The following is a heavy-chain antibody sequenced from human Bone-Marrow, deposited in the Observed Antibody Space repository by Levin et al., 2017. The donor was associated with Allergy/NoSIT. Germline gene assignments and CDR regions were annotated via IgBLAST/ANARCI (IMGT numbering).Heavy chain of an antibody. CDR2: IYYSGNT. Sequence: SQTLSLTCSLSGGSISTGGFHWSWVRQRPGKGLEWIGYIYYSGNTYYNPSLQSRLSISIDTSKNQFSLRLTSVTAADAAVYYCAREDGYVFDYWGQGTLVTVSS. CDR1: GGSISTGGFH. V-gene: IGHV4-31*03. D-gene: IGHD5-24*01. CDR3: AREDGYVFDY. J-gene: IGHJ4*02.